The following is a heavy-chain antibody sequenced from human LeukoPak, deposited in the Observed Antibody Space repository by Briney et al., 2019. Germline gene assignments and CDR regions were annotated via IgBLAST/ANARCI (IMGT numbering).Heavy chain of an antibody. V-gene: IGHV3-7*01. Sequence: GGSLRLSCAASGFTFSSYWMSWVRQAPGKGLEWVANIKQDGSEKYYVDSVKGRFTISRDNAKNSLYLQMNSLRAEDTAVYYCASYDYGDYYGMDVWGQGTTVTVSS. CDR3: ASYDYGDYYGMDV. D-gene: IGHD4-17*01. CDR1: GFTFSSYW. J-gene: IGHJ6*02. CDR2: IKQDGSEK.